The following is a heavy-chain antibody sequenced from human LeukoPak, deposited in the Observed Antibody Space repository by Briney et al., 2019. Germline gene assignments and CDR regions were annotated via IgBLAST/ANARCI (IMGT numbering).Heavy chain of an antibody. J-gene: IGHJ4*02. CDR3: ARDYCSSTSCLFDY. V-gene: IGHV1-2*06. Sequence: ASVKVSCKASGYTFTGYHMHWVRQAPGQGLEWMGRINPNSGDTNYAQKLQGRVTMTRDTSISTAYVELSRLRSDDTAVYYCARDYCSSTSCLFDYWGQGTLVTVSS. CDR2: INPNSGDT. CDR1: GYTFTGYH. D-gene: IGHD2-2*01.